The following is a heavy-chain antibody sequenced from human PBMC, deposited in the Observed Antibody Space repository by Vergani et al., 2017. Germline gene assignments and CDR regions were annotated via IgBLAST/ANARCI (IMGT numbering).Heavy chain of an antibody. D-gene: IGHD6-6*01. CDR1: GFTFSSYG. J-gene: IGHJ6*02. Sequence: VQLVQSGGGVVQPGRSLRLSCAASGFTFSSYGMHWVRQAPGKGLEWVSAISGSGGSTYYADSVKGRFTISRDNAKNSLYLQMNSLRAEDTAVYYCARERIAPTTLYYYYGMDVWGQGTTVTVSS. CDR2: ISGSGGST. CDR3: ARERIAPTTLYYYYGMDV. V-gene: IGHV3-21*04.